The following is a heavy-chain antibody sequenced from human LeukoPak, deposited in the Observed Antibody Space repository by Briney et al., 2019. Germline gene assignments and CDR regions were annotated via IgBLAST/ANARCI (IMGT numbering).Heavy chain of an antibody. CDR2: IDTNTGKP. J-gene: IGHJ4*02. Sequence: ASVKVSCKASGYTFTNYPMNWVRQAPGQGLEWMGWIDTNTGKPTYAQGFTGRFVFSLDTPVTTAYLQIGSLKGEDTAVYYCARDSYCSAGTCYSRVGYWGQGTLVIVSS. D-gene: IGHD2-15*01. CDR3: ARDSYCSAGTCYSRVGY. CDR1: GYTFTNYP. V-gene: IGHV7-4-1*01.